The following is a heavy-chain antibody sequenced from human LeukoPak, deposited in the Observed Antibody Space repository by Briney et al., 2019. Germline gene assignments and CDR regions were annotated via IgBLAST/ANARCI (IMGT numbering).Heavy chain of an antibody. CDR1: GFTFTDYY. CDR2: ISSSSSYT. D-gene: IGHD3-10*01. Sequence: GGSLRLSCAASGFTFTDYYMSRIRQAPGKGLEWVSYISSSSSYTNYADSVKGRFTISRDNAKNSLYLQMNSLRAEDTAVYYCASGGFDYYGSGSYYNEYYFDYWGQGTLVTVSS. J-gene: IGHJ4*02. CDR3: ASGGFDYYGSGSYYNEYYFDY. V-gene: IGHV3-11*06.